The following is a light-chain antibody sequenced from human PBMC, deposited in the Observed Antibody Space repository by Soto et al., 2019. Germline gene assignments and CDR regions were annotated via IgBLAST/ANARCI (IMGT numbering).Light chain of an antibody. V-gene: IGKV2-28*01. CDR2: LGS. CDR1: QSLLFSNGYNY. J-gene: IGKJ3*01. Sequence: DIVMTQSPLSLPVTPGEPASISCRSSQSLLFSNGYNYLDWYLQKPGQSPQLLISLGSNRAPGVPDRVSGSGSGTYFTLKISRVEAEDVGVYYCMQGVQTPFTFGPGTKVDIK. CDR3: MQGVQTPFT.